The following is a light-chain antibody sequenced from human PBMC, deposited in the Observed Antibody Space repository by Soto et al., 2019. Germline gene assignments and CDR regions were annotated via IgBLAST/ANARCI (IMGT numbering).Light chain of an antibody. CDR3: LQERGYPRT. CDR1: QDIRNE. CDR2: AAS. V-gene: IGKV1-6*02. J-gene: IGKJ1*01. Sequence: IQMTQSPSSLSASVGDTVTITCRASQDIRNELGWYQQKPGTAPKFLIYAASSLHSGVPSRFSGSGSGTDFTLTISDLQPEDFATYYCLQERGYPRTFGQGTKVDIK.